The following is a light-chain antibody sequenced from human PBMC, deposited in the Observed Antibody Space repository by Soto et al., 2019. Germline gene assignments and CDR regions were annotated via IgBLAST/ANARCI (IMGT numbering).Light chain of an antibody. J-gene: IGKJ5*01. CDR2: DAY. V-gene: IGKV1-33*01. CDR3: QQYENLPT. Sequence: DIQMTQSPSSLSASVGDRVTITCQASQNINNYLNWYQQKPGREPKLLIYDAYNLEAGVPSRFRGSGSGADFTFIISRLQPEDIATYYCQQYENLPTFGQGTRLEIK. CDR1: QNINNY.